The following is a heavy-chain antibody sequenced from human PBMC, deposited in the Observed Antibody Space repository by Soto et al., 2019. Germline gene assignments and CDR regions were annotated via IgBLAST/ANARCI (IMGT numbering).Heavy chain of an antibody. CDR1: GFTFSSYG. CDR3: AREYRGYCSGGSCPLDY. Sequence: VQLVESGGGVVQPGRSLRLSCAASGFTFSSYGMHWVRQAPGKGLEWVAVIWYDGSNKYYADSVKGRFTISRDNSKNTLYLQMNSLRAEDTAVYYCAREYRGYCSGGSCPLDYWGQGTLVTVSS. J-gene: IGHJ4*02. D-gene: IGHD2-15*01. CDR2: IWYDGSNK. V-gene: IGHV3-33*01.